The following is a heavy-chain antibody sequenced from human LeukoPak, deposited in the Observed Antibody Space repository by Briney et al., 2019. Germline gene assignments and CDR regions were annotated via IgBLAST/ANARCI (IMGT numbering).Heavy chain of an antibody. CDR1: GFTFDDYA. D-gene: IGHD3-22*01. V-gene: IGHV3-9*01. Sequence: GRSLRLSCAASGFTFDDYAMHWVRQAPGKGLEWVSGISWNSGSIGYADSVKGRFTISRDNSKNTLYLQMNSLRAEDTAVYYCARDGDYYDSSGYTYFQHWGQGTLVTVSS. CDR3: ARDGDYYDSSGYTYFQH. J-gene: IGHJ1*01. CDR2: ISWNSGSI.